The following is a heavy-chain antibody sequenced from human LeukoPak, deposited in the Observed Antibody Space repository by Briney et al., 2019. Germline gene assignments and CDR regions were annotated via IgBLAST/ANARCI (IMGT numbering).Heavy chain of an antibody. Sequence: SVKVSCKASGYTFTDYYIHWVRQAPGQGREWMGWINPNSGGTNYAQKFQGRVTMTRDTSISTAYMELSRLRSDDTAVYYCARDRDGAQGGYWGQGTLVTVSS. CDR3: ARDRDGAQGGY. CDR2: INPNSGGT. J-gene: IGHJ4*02. V-gene: IGHV1-2*02. D-gene: IGHD4-17*01. CDR1: GYTFTDYY.